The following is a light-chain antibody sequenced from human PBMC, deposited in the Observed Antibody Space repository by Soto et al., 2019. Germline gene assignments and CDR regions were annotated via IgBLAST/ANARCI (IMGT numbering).Light chain of an antibody. CDR1: QTISSW. Sequence: DIPLTQSPSTLSGSVGDRVTITCLASQTISSWLAWYQQKPGKAPKLLIYAASSLQSGVPSRFSGSGSGTEFTLTISILQPDDFATYYCQQYNSYSRTFGQGTKVDIK. V-gene: IGKV1-5*01. CDR3: QQYNSYSRT. CDR2: AAS. J-gene: IGKJ1*01.